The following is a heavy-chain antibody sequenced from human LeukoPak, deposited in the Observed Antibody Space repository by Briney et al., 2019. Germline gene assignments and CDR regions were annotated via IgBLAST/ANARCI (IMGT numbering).Heavy chain of an antibody. CDR3: ARAGVNGYDFPVDY. D-gene: IGHD5-12*01. J-gene: IGHJ4*02. CDR2: ISSNGGSK. Sequence: PGGSLRLSCAASGFTFSSYAMHWVRQAPGKGLEYVSVISSNGGSKYYANSVKGRFTISRDNSKNTLYLQMGSLRDEDRAVYYCARAGVNGYDFPVDYWGQGTLVTVSS. CDR1: GFTFSSYA. V-gene: IGHV3-64*01.